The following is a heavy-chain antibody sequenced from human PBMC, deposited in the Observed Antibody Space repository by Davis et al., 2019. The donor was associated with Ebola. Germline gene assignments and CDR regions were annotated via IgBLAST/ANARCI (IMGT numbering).Heavy chain of an antibody. J-gene: IGHJ6*02. V-gene: IGHV1-18*04. CDR2: ISAYNGNT. D-gene: IGHD3-22*01. CDR3: ARDSITMIVVVSSYYGMDV. Sequence: ASVQVSCKASAYTFTSYGISWVRQAPGHGLEWMGWISAYNGNTNYAQKLQGRVTMTTDTSTSTAYMELRSLRSDDTAVYYCARDSITMIVVVSSYYGMDVWGQGTTVTVSS. CDR1: AYTFTSYG.